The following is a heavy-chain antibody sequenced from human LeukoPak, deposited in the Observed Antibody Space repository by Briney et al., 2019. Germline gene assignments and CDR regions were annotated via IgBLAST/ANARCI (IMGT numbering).Heavy chain of an antibody. CDR2: IYYSGST. CDR3: ARALPHRYSYGYGAFDY. V-gene: IGHV4-59*01. Sequence: SETLSLTCTVSGGSISSYYWSWIQQPPGKGLEWIGYIYYSGSTNYNPSLKSRVTISVDTSKNQFSLKLSSVTAADTAVYYCARALPHRYSYGYGAFDYWGQGTLVTVSS. J-gene: IGHJ4*02. CDR1: GGSISSYY. D-gene: IGHD5-18*01.